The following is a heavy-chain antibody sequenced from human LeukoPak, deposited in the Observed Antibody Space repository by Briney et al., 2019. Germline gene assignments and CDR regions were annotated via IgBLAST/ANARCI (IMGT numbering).Heavy chain of an antibody. CDR2: ISSSSSYI. V-gene: IGHV3-21*01. CDR3: AREYGTSEAFDI. J-gene: IGHJ3*02. CDR1: GFTFSSYS. D-gene: IGHD1-1*01. Sequence: GGSLRLSCAASGFTFSSYSMNWVRQAPAKGLQWVSSISSSSSYIYYADSVKGRFTISRDNAKNSLYLQMNSLRAEDTAVYYCAREYGTSEAFDIWGQGTMVTVSS.